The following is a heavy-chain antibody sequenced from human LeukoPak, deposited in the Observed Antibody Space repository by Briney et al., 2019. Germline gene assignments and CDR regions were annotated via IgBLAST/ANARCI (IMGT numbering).Heavy chain of an antibody. D-gene: IGHD6-19*01. J-gene: IGHJ6*03. CDR2: IRYDGSNK. Sequence: PGGSLRLSCAASGFTFSSYGMHWVRQAPGKGLEWVAFIRYDGSNKYYADSVKGRFTISRDNSKNTLYLQMNSLRAEDTAVYYCARDGVVAVASYMDVWGKGTTVTISS. CDR1: GFTFSSYG. V-gene: IGHV3-30*02. CDR3: ARDGVVAVASYMDV.